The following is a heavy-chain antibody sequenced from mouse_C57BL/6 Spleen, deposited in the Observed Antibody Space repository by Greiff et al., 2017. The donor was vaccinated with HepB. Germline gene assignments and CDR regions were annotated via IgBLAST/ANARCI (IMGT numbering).Heavy chain of an antibody. J-gene: IGHJ1*03. CDR2: ISSGGDYI. V-gene: IGHV5-9-1*02. CDR3: TRDRRTTVVASDWYFDV. CDR1: GFTFSSYA. D-gene: IGHD1-1*01. Sequence: EVQVVESGEGLVKPGGSLKLSCAASGFTFSSYAMSWVRQTPEKRLEWVAYISSGGDYIYYADTVKGRFTISRDNARNTLYLQMSSLNSEDTAMYYCTRDRRTTVVASDWYFDVWGTGTTVTVSS.